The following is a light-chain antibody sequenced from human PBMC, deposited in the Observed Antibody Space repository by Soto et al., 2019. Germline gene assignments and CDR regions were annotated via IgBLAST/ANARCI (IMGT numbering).Light chain of an antibody. V-gene: IGKV1-5*01. J-gene: IGKJ4*01. CDR3: QQYNSYS. Sequence: DIQMTQSPSTLSASVGDRVTITCRASQSISSWLAWYQQKPGKAPKLLIYDASSLESGVPSSFSGSGSGTEFTLTISSLQPDDVATYYCQQYNSYSFGGGTKVEIK. CDR2: DAS. CDR1: QSISSW.